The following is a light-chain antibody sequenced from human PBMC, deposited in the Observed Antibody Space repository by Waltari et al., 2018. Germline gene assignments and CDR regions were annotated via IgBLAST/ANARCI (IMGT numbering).Light chain of an antibody. V-gene: IGLV2-11*01. Sequence: QSALTQPRSVSGSPGQSVTISCTGTKSDVGGYNYVSWSQHHPGKAPKFIIYDVNKRPSGVPDRFSGAKSGNTASLTISGLQADDEADYFCCSYAGAYRVFGTGTKVTVL. CDR2: DVN. CDR3: CSYAGAYRV. CDR1: KSDVGGYNY. J-gene: IGLJ1*01.